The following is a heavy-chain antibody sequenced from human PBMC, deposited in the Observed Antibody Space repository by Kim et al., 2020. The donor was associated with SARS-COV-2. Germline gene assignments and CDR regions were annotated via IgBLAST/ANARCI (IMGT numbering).Heavy chain of an antibody. CDR1: GGSISSYY. D-gene: IGHD3-9*01. CDR3: ARDLTYYDILTGYYRHYYGMDV. V-gene: IGHV4-59*01. Sequence: SETLSLTCTVSGGSISSYYWSWIRQPPGKGLEWIGYIYYSGSTNYNPSLKSRVTISVDTSKNQFSLKLSSVTAVDTAVYYCARDLTYYDILTGYYRHYYGMDVWGQGTTVTVSS. J-gene: IGHJ6*02. CDR2: IYYSGST.